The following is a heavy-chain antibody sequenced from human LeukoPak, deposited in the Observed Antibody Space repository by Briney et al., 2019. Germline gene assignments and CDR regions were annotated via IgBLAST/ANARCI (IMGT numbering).Heavy chain of an antibody. CDR2: INQDGGEI. CDR1: GFTFSSYW. D-gene: IGHD3-10*01. CDR3: ARDKSSFYSESGSKFDY. Sequence: GGSLRLSCAASGFTFSSYWMSWVRQAPGKGLEWVANINQDGGEIYYVDSVKGRFTISRDNAKNSLCLQMNSLRVEDTAVYYCARDKSSFYSESGSKFDYWGQGTLVTVSS. V-gene: IGHV3-7*01. J-gene: IGHJ4*02.